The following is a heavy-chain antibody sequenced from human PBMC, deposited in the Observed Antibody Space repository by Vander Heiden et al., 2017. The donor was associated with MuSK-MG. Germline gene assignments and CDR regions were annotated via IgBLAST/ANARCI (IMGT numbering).Heavy chain of an antibody. Sequence: QVQLVQSGAEVKKPGASVKVSCKASRYTFTDYYMHWVRQAPGQGLEWMGWINPDSGGTNYAQKFQGRVTMTRDTSISTAYMELSRLRSDDTAVYYCARVQSALYYYMDVWGKGTTVTVSS. V-gene: IGHV1-2*02. CDR3: ARVQSALYYYMDV. CDR1: RYTFTDYY. CDR2: INPDSGGT. J-gene: IGHJ6*03. D-gene: IGHD1-1*01.